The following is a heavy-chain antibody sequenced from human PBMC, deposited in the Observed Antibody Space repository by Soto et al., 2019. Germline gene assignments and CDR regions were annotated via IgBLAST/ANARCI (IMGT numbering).Heavy chain of an antibody. J-gene: IGHJ4*02. D-gene: IGHD3-22*01. CDR3: ARGSSGYYPNFDY. Sequence: SETLSLTCTVSGGSISSYYWSWIRQPPGKGLEWIGYIYYSGSTNYNPSLKSRVTISVDTSKNQFSLKLSSVTAADTAVYYCARGSSGYYPNFDYWGQGTLVTVSS. V-gene: IGHV4-59*01. CDR1: GGSISSYY. CDR2: IYYSGST.